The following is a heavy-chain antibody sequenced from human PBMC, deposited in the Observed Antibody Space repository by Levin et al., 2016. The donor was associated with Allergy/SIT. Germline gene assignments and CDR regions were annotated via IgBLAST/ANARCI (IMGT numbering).Heavy chain of an antibody. CDR2: IKQDGSEK. CDR3: ARDNGQWLVRGYYYGMDV. V-gene: IGHV3-7*04. CDR1: GFTFSSYW. Sequence: ETLSLTCAASGFTFSSYWMSWVRQAPGKGLEWVANIKQDGSEKYYVDSVKGRFTISRDNAKNSLYLQMNSLRAEDTAVYYCARDNGQWLVRGYYYGMDVWGQGTTVTVSS. J-gene: IGHJ6*02. D-gene: IGHD6-19*01.